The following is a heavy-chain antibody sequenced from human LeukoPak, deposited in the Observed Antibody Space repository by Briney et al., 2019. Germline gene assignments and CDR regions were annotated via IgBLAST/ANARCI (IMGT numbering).Heavy chain of an antibody. CDR2: ISDARST. J-gene: IGHJ5*02. V-gene: IGHV3-74*01. D-gene: IGHD6-19*01. CDR3: ARGADTGYSSDS. Sequence: GGSLRLSCAASGFTFSNYWMHWVRQAPGKGLVWVSRISDARSTSYADSVKGRFTISGDNAKNTLYLQMNSLRAEDTAVYYCARGADTGYSSDSWGQGTLVTVSS. CDR1: GFTFSNYW.